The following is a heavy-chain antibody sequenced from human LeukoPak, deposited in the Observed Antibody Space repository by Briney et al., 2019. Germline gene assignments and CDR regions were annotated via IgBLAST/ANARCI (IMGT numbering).Heavy chain of an antibody. CDR3: ASGGIYSGAAFDF. D-gene: IGHD1-26*01. V-gene: IGHV3-9*01. Sequence: GGSLRLSCAASGFTFDDYAMHWVRQAPGKGLEGVSGISWNSGSIGYADSVKGRFTISIDNAKNSLYLQMNSPRAEDTALYYCASGGIYSGAAFDFWGQGSLATVSS. CDR2: ISWNSGSI. J-gene: IGHJ4*02. CDR1: GFTFDDYA.